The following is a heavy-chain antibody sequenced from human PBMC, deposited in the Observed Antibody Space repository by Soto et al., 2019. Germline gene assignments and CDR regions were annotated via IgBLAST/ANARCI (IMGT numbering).Heavy chain of an antibody. J-gene: IGHJ4*02. CDR3: ATGMTTAPD. CDR1: GFAVSANY. CDR2: IYSGGDT. Sequence: EAHLVGSGGGLVQPGGSLRLSCAASGFAVSANYLSWVRQAPGKGLEWVSLIYSGGDTDYADSVRCRFTISRANPKNPLHCQMNSLKAEDTAVYYCATGMTTAPDWGQGALVSVSS. V-gene: IGHV3-66*01. D-gene: IGHD4-17*01.